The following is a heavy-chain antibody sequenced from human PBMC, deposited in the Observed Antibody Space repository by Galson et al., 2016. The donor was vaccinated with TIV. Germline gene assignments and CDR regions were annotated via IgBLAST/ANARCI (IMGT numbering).Heavy chain of an antibody. D-gene: IGHD3-10*01. J-gene: IGHJ6*02. CDR1: GGSISSHS. Sequence: SETLSLTCTVSGGSISSHSWNWIRQPPGKGLEWIGYINYSGSTNYNPSLKSRVTISSDTSRNQFSLQLSSVTAADTAIYYCARVLYFYTSGSYADYYTMDVWVQGTTVTVS. CDR3: ARVLYFYTSGSYADYYTMDV. CDR2: INYSGST. V-gene: IGHV4-59*11.